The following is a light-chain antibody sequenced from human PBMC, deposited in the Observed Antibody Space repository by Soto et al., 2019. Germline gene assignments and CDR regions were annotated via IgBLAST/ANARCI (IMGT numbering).Light chain of an antibody. Sequence: QSALTQPASVSGSPGQSITISCTGTSSDVGGYVYVSWYQHFPGKAPKLIIYEVSNRPSGVSNRFSGSKSGNTASLTISGLQAEDEADYYCSSYTSSITVDVVFGGGTKLTVL. J-gene: IGLJ2*01. V-gene: IGLV2-14*01. CDR2: EVS. CDR1: SSDVGGYVY. CDR3: SSYTSSITVDVV.